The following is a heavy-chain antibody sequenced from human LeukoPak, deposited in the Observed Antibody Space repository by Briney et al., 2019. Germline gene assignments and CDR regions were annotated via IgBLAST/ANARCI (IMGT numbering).Heavy chain of an antibody. D-gene: IGHD6-19*01. V-gene: IGHV3-30*02. CDR2: IRYDGSNK. J-gene: IGHJ4*02. Sequence: GGSLRLSCAASGFTFSSYGMHWVRQAPGKGLEWVAFIRYDGSNKYYADSVKGRFTISRDNSKNTLYLQMNSLRAEDTAVYYFXXXXXXXXXXVAXDEPGXVFDYWXQGTLVTVSS. CDR1: GFTFSSYG. CDR3: XXXXXXXXXXVAXDEPGXVFDY.